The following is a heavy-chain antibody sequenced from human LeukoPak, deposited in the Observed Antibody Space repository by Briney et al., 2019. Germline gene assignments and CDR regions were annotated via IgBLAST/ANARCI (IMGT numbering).Heavy chain of an antibody. D-gene: IGHD3-10*01. J-gene: IGHJ6*02. CDR2: INHSGST. V-gene: IGHV4-34*01. CDR1: GGSFSGYY. Sequence: PSETLSLTCAVYGGSFSGYYWSWIRQPPGKGLEWIGEINHSGSTNYNPSLKSRVTISVDTSKNQVSLKLSSLTAADTAVYYCARSPRSEYFYGSGSLLYGMDVWGQGTTVTGSS. CDR3: ARSPRSEYFYGSGSLLYGMDV.